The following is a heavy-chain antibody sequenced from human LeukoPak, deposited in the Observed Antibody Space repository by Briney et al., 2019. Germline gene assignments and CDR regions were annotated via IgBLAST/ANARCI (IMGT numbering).Heavy chain of an antibody. CDR2: IYYSGST. D-gene: IGHD5-18*01. CDR3: ARKDTAMVSDPFDI. CDR1: GGSISSYY. V-gene: IGHV4-59*08. Sequence: SETLSLTCTVSGGSISSYYWSWIRQPPGKGLEWIGYIYYSGSTNYNPSLKSRVTISVDTSKNQFSLKLSSVTAADTAVYYCARKDTAMVSDPFDIWGQGTMVTVSS. J-gene: IGHJ3*02.